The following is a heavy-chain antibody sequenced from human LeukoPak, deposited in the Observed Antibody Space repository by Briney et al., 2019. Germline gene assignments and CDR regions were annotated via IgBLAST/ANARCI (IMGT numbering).Heavy chain of an antibody. CDR2: IYTSGST. CDR1: GGSISSGSYY. D-gene: IGHD2-2*01. J-gene: IGHJ6*03. Sequence: SETLSLTCTVSGGSISSGSYYWSWIRQPAGKGLEWIGRIYTSGSTNYNPSLKSRVTISVDTSKNQFSRKLSSVTAADTAVYYCARVIATSFYCSSTSCSDFYMDVWGKGTTVTISS. V-gene: IGHV4-61*02. CDR3: ARVIATSFYCSSTSCSDFYMDV.